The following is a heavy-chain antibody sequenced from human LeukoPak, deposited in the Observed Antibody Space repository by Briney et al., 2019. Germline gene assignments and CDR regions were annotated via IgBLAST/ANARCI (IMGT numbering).Heavy chain of an antibody. Sequence: GESLRISCKGSGYLFTRKWIGWVRQMPGKGLEWMGIIYPGDSDTRYSPSFQGQVTISADKSISTAYLQWSSLKASDTAMYYCARRSSGWYFDYWGQGTLVTVSS. J-gene: IGHJ4*02. CDR2: IYPGDSDT. CDR3: ARRSSGWYFDY. CDR1: GYLFTRKW. V-gene: IGHV5-51*01. D-gene: IGHD6-19*01.